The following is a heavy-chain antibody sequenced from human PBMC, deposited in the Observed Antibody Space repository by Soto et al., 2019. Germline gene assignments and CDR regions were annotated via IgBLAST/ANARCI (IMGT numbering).Heavy chain of an antibody. J-gene: IGHJ6*02. CDR2: TSYDGNNK. V-gene: IGHV3-30*18. CDR3: AKDQGSGGSRGMDV. D-gene: IGHD3-10*01. CDR1: GFSFSSYG. Sequence: QVQLVESGGGVVQPGRSLRLSCAASGFSFSSYGMHWVRQAPGKGLEWVAVTSYDGNNKYYADSVKGRFTISRDNSKNTLYLQMNSLRAEDTAVYYCAKDQGSGGSRGMDVWGQGITVTVSS.